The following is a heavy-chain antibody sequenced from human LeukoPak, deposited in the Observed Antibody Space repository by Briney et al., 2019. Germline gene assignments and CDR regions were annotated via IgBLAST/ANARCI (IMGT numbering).Heavy chain of an antibody. CDR3: ARDRVRGVEVPAAPQDY. V-gene: IGHV3-30*04. D-gene: IGHD2-2*01. J-gene: IGHJ4*02. CDR1: GFTFSSYA. CDR2: ISYDGSNI. Sequence: GRSLRLSCAASGFTFSSYAMHWVRQAPGQGLEWVAVISYDGSNIYYADSVKGRFTISRDNSKNTLYLQMRSLRDADTAVYYCARDRVRGVEVPAAPQDYGGQGTLVTVSP.